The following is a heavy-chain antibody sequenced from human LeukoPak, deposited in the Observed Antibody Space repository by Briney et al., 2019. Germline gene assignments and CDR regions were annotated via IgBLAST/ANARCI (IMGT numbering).Heavy chain of an antibody. CDR3: ARVYVYDFFLDI. J-gene: IGHJ3*02. D-gene: IGHD2/OR15-2a*01. V-gene: IGHV1-8*03. CDR2: MNPNSGNT. Sequence: ASVKVSCKASGYTFTSYDINWVRQGTGQGLEWMGWMNPNSGNTGYAQKFQGRVTITRNTSISTAYMELSSLRSEDTAVYYCARVYVYDFFLDIWGQGTTVTVSS. CDR1: GYTFTSYD.